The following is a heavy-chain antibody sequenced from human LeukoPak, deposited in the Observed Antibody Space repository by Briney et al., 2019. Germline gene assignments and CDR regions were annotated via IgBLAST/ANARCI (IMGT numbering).Heavy chain of an antibody. CDR2: IYHSGST. V-gene: IGHV4-59*12. CDR3: ARDQDWFDP. Sequence: SETLSLTCTVSGGSISSYYWSWIRQPPGKGLEWIGYIYHSGSTYYNPSLKSRVTISVDRSKNQFSLKLSSVTAADTAVYYCARDQDWFDPWGQGTLVTVSS. J-gene: IGHJ5*02. CDR1: GGSISSYY.